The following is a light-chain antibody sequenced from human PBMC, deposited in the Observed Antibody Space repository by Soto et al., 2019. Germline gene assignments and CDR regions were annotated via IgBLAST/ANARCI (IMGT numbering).Light chain of an antibody. CDR2: DVS. Sequence: QSALTQPASVSGTPGQSITISCTGTSSDVGGYNYVSWYQQHPGKAPKLMIYDVSNRPSGVSNRFSGSKSGNTASLTISGLQAEDEADYYCSSYTISSTLGVFGTGTKLTVL. J-gene: IGLJ1*01. CDR1: SSDVGGYNY. V-gene: IGLV2-14*01. CDR3: SSYTISSTLGV.